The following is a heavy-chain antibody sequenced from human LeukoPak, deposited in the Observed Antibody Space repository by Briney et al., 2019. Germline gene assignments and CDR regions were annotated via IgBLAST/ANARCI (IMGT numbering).Heavy chain of an antibody. J-gene: IGHJ4*02. Sequence: GGSLRLSCAASGFTFSSYAMSWVRQAPGKGLEWVSAISGSGGSTYYADSVKGRFTISRDNSKNTLYLQMNSLKTEDTAVYYCTRDILSGGSPTPPFDYWGQGTLVTVSS. CDR3: TRDILSGGSPTPPFDY. CDR2: ISGSGGST. CDR1: GFTFSSYA. D-gene: IGHD2-15*01. V-gene: IGHV3-23*01.